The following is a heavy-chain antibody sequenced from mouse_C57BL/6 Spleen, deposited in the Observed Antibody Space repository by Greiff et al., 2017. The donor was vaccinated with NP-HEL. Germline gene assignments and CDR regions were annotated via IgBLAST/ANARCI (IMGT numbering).Heavy chain of an antibody. CDR3: ARGWDGDWYFDV. Sequence: VQLQQSGAELMKPGASVKLSCKATGYTFTGYWIEWVKQRPGHGLEWIGEILPGSGSTNYNAKFKGKATFTADTSSNTAYMQLSSLTTEDSAIYYCARGWDGDWYFDVWGTGTTVTVSS. J-gene: IGHJ1*03. V-gene: IGHV1-9*01. CDR1: GYTFTGYW. D-gene: IGHD4-1*01. CDR2: ILPGSGST.